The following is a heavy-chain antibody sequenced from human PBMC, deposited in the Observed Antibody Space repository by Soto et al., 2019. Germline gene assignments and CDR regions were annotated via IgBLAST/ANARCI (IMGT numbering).Heavy chain of an antibody. Sequence: EVQLVESGGGLVQPGGSLRLSCAAAGFTFSSHWMHWVRQAPGKGLVWVSRINRDGSSTDYADSVKGRFTISRDNAENTLSLQMNSLRAEDTAVYYCARAPYFGSFDIWGQGTMVTVSS. D-gene: IGHD3-10*01. CDR3: ARAPYFGSFDI. CDR1: GFTFSSHW. V-gene: IGHV3-74*01. J-gene: IGHJ3*02. CDR2: INRDGSST.